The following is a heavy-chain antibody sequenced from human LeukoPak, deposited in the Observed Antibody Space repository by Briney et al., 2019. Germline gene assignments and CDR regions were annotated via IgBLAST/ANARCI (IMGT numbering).Heavy chain of an antibody. Sequence: SVKVSXKASGGTFSSYAISWVRQAPGQGLEWMGGIIPIFGTANYAQKFQGRVTITTDESTSTAYMELSSLRSEDTAVYYCASSQLGITDNYYYYMDVWGKGTTVTVSS. CDR3: ASSQLGITDNYYYYMDV. J-gene: IGHJ6*03. CDR2: IIPIFGTA. D-gene: IGHD7-27*01. V-gene: IGHV1-69*05. CDR1: GGTFSSYA.